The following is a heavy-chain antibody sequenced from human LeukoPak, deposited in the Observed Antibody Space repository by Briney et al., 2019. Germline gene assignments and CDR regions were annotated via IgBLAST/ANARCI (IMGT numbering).Heavy chain of an antibody. Sequence: PGGSLRLSCAASGFTFSIAWMSWVRQAPGKGLEWVANIKQDGSEKYYVDSVKGRFTISRDNAKNSLYLQMNSLRAEDTAVYYCARDYDDILTGYYIRWGQGTLVTVSS. CDR3: ARDYDDILTGYYIR. CDR1: GFTFSIAW. V-gene: IGHV3-7*01. CDR2: IKQDGSEK. D-gene: IGHD3-9*01. J-gene: IGHJ4*02.